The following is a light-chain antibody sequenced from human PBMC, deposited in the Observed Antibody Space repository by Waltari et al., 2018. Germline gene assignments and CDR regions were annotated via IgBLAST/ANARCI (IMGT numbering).Light chain of an antibody. V-gene: IGLV1-40*01. J-gene: IGLJ1*01. CDR3: QSYDSSLSAYV. CDR1: SSHIGAGHD. Sequence: QSVLTQPPSVSGAPGQGVTLSCTGSSSHIGAGHDVHRSQQLPGTAPKILIYGHRHRPSGVPARFSGSKSGTSASLAISGLQAEEEADYYCQSYDSSLSAYVFGTGTKVTVL. CDR2: GHR.